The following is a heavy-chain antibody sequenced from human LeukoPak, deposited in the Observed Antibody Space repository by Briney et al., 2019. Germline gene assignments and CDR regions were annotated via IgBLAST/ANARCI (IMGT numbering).Heavy chain of an antibody. CDR3: ARGGPIAVAGPEETDSGFVSXXXDY. J-gene: IGHJ4*02. D-gene: IGHD6-19*01. Sequence: PSETLSLTCAVYGGSFSGYYWSWIRQPPGKGLEWIGEINHSGSTNYNPSLKSRVTISVDTSKNQFSLKLSSVTAADTAVYYCARGGPIAVAGPEETDSGFVSXXXDYWGQGTLVTVSS. CDR1: GGSFSGYY. V-gene: IGHV4-34*01. CDR2: INHSGST.